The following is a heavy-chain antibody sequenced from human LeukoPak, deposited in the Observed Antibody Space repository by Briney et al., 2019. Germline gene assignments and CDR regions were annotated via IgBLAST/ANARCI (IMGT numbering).Heavy chain of an antibody. CDR3: VPEEKYSSGWYYFDY. CDR2: IWYDGSNK. D-gene: IGHD6-19*01. CDR1: GFTFSSYG. J-gene: IGHJ4*02. V-gene: IGHV3-33*01. Sequence: GGSLRLSCAASGFTFSSYGMHWVRQAPGKGLEWVAVIWYDGSNKYYADSVKGRFTISRDNSKDTLYLQMNSLRADDTAVYYCVPEEKYSSGWYYFDYWGQGTLVTVSS.